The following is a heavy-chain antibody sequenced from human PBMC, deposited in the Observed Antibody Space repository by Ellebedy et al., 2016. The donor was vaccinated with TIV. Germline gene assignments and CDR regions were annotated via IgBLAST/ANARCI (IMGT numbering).Heavy chain of an antibody. CDR2: MWFDGSNK. D-gene: IGHD3-10*01. CDR3: AREYEEYYFDY. CDR1: GFTFSSYG. V-gene: IGHV3-33*01. Sequence: GGSLRLSCAASGFTFSSYGMHWVRQAPGKGLEWVAYMWFDGSNKNYADSVKGRFTISRDNSKNTLYLQMNSLRAEDTAVYYCAREYEEYYFDYWGQGMLVTVSS. J-gene: IGHJ4*02.